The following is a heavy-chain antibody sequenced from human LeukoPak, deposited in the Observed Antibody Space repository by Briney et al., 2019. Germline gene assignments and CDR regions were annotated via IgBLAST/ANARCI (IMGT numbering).Heavy chain of an antibody. CDR2: ISSSSSYI. D-gene: IGHD2-15*01. CDR3: AREIVVVVAATNDPWYFDL. CDR1: GFTFSSYS. Sequence: GGSLRLSCAASGFTFSSYSMNWVRQAPGKGLEWVSSISSSSSYIYYADSVKGRFTISRDNAKNSLYLQMNSLRAEDTAVYYCAREIVVVVAATNDPWYFDLWGRGTLVTVSS. V-gene: IGHV3-21*01. J-gene: IGHJ2*01.